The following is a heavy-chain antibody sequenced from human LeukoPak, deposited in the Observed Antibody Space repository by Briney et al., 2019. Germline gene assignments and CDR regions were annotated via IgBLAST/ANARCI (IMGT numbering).Heavy chain of an antibody. CDR1: GGSISSSSYY. CDR3: LLAGYSAAMVLDYFDY. V-gene: IGHV4-39*01. J-gene: IGHJ4*02. D-gene: IGHD5-18*01. Sequence: KPSETLSLTCTVSGGSISSSSYYWGWIRQPPGKGLEWIGSIYYSGSTYYNPSLKSRVTISVDTSKNQFSLKLSSVTAADTAVYYCLLAGYSAAMVLDYFDYWGQGTLVTVSS. CDR2: IYYSGST.